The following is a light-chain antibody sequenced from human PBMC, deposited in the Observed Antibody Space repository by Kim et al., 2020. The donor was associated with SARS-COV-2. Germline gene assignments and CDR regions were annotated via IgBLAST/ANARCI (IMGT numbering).Light chain of an antibody. CDR1: SLRNFY. CDR3: LSRDSSSNHHV. CDR2: GKN. J-gene: IGLJ6*01. V-gene: IGLV3-19*01. Sequence: SSELTQDPAVSVALGQRVRITCQGDSLRNFYASWYQQRPGQAPVLVIYGKNDRPSGIPDRFSGSTSGNTASLTITGAQAEDEADYYCLSRDSSSNHHVF.